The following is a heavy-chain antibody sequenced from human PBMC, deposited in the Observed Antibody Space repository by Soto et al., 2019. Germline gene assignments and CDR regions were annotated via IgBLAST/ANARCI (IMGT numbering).Heavy chain of an antibody. V-gene: IGHV1-18*01. Sequence: QVQLVQSGAEVRKPGASVKVSCQASGYIFTTFGIGWVRQGPGQGLEWMGWISAYNGNRNFAQNVRDRVTMTTDTSTNTAHMELRSLRSDDTAVYYCARDGGTGLDYWGQGTLVTVSS. D-gene: IGHD1-1*01. CDR2: ISAYNGNR. J-gene: IGHJ4*02. CDR1: GYIFTTFG. CDR3: ARDGGTGLDY.